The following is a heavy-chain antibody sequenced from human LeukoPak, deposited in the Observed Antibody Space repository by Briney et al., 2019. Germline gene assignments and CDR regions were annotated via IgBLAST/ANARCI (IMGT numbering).Heavy chain of an antibody. CDR3: AREKYYYDSSGYYYYWFDP. CDR1: GGTFSSYA. Sequence: GSSVKVSCKASGGTFSSYAISWVRQAPGQGLEWMGRIIPIFGTANYAQKFQGRVTITTDESTSTAYMELSSLRSEDTAVYYCAREKYYYDSSGYYYYWFDPWGQGTLVTVSS. V-gene: IGHV1-69*05. D-gene: IGHD3-22*01. CDR2: IIPIFGTA. J-gene: IGHJ5*02.